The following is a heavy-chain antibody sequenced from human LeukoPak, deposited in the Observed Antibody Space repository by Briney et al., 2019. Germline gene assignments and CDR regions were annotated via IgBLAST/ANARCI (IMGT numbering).Heavy chain of an antibody. D-gene: IGHD6-6*01. Sequence: SETLSLTCTVSGGSISSYYWSWIRQPPGKGLEWIGYIYYSGSTNYNPSLKSRVTISVDTSKNQFSLKLSSVTAADTAVYYCASLSIASSSHPFDYWGQGTLVTVSS. V-gene: IGHV4-59*08. CDR1: GGSISSYY. J-gene: IGHJ4*02. CDR3: ASLSIASSSHPFDY. CDR2: IYYSGST.